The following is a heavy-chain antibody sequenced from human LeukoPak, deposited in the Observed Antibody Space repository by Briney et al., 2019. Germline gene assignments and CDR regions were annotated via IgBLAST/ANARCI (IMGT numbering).Heavy chain of an antibody. Sequence: SETLSLTCAVDGGSFSGYYWSWIRQPPGKGLEWIEEINDSGSTNYNPSLKSRVPISVDTSKNQFSLKLSSVAAADTAVYYCARGRSGSYRIGDYFDYWGQGTLVTVSS. CDR2: INDSGST. CDR1: GGSFSGYY. CDR3: ARGRSGSYRIGDYFDY. J-gene: IGHJ4*02. V-gene: IGHV4-34*01. D-gene: IGHD1-26*01.